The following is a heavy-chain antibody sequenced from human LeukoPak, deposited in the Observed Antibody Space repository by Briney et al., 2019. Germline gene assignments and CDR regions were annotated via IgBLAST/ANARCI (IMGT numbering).Heavy chain of an antibody. D-gene: IGHD6-13*01. V-gene: IGHV3-30*04. CDR1: GFTFSSYA. CDR3: ARTFRSYSREYYFDY. J-gene: IGHJ4*02. Sequence: GGSLRLSCAASGFTFSSYAMHWVRQAPGKGLEWVAVVSYDGSNKYYADSVKGRFTISRDNSKNTLYLQMNSLRAEDTAVYYCARTFRSYSREYYFDYWGQGTLVTVSS. CDR2: VSYDGSNK.